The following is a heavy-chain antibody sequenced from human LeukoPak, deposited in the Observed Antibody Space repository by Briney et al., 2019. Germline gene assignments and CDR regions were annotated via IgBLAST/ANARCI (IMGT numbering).Heavy chain of an antibody. CDR3: ARARGSYRYYYYYYYMDV. V-gene: IGHV4-34*01. CDR2: INHSGST. Sequence: SETLSLTCAVYGGSFSGYYWSWIRQPPGKGLEWIGEINHSGSTNYNPSLKSRVTISVDTSKNQFSLQLNSVTPEDTAVYYCARARGSYRYYYYYYYMDVWGKGTTVTVSS. D-gene: IGHD1-26*01. J-gene: IGHJ6*03. CDR1: GGSFSGYY.